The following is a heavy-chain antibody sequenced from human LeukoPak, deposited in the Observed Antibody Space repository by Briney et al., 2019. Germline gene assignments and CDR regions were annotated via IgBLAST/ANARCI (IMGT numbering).Heavy chain of an antibody. V-gene: IGHV3-21*01. CDR3: ARVEETYYYGSGSSICDY. J-gene: IGHJ4*02. D-gene: IGHD3-10*01. CDR2: ISSSSSYI. Sequence: PGGSLRLSCAASGFTFSSYSMNGVRQAPGKGLEWVSSISSSSSYIYYADSVKGRFTISRDNAKNSLYLQMNSLRAEDTAVYYCARVEETYYYGSGSSICDYWGQGTLVTVSS. CDR1: GFTFSSYS.